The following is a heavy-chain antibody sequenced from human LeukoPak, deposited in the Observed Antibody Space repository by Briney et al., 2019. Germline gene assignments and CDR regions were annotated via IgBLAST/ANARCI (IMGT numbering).Heavy chain of an antibody. Sequence: GGSLRLSCAASGFTFSSYSMNWVRQAPGKGLEWISSISSSSSYIYYADSVKGRFTISRDNAKNSLYLQMNSLRAEDTALYYCAKARRRVAGYFDLWGRGTLVTVSS. CDR3: AKARRRVAGYFDL. CDR2: ISSSSSYI. CDR1: GFTFSSYS. D-gene: IGHD3-3*01. J-gene: IGHJ2*01. V-gene: IGHV3-21*04.